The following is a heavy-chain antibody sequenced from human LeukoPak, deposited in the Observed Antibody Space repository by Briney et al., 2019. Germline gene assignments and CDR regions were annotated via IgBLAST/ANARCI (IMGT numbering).Heavy chain of an antibody. V-gene: IGHV1-18*01. Sequence: GASVKVSCKASGYTFTSYGISWVRQAPGQGLEWMGWISAYNGNTNYAQKLQGRVTMTTDTSTSTAYMELRSLRSDDTAVYYCARDPGPVVPAAPSHPWGQGTLVTVSS. D-gene: IGHD2-2*01. CDR2: ISAYNGNT. CDR3: ARDPGPVVPAAPSHP. J-gene: IGHJ5*02. CDR1: GYTFTSYG.